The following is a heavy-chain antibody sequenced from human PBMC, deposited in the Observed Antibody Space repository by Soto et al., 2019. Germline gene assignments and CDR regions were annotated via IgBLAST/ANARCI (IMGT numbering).Heavy chain of an antibody. CDR3: AREYGRYYNGMDV. CDR2: IYYSGST. D-gene: IGHD3-10*01. CDR1: GGSIINGDYY. J-gene: IGHJ6*02. Sequence: SETLSLTCSVSGGSIINGDYYWSWIRQPPGKGLEWVGNIYYSGSTYYNPSLKSRVTISVDTSKNQFSLKLSSVTAADTAVYYCAREYGRYYNGMDVWGQGTTVTV. V-gene: IGHV4-30-4*01.